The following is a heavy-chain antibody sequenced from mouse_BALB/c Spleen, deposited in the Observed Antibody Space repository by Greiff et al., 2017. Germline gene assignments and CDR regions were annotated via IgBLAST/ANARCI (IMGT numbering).Heavy chain of an antibody. D-gene: IGHD1-2*01. CDR3: TRSSGYGSYLDY. CDR2: IYPGNSDT. Sequence: EVQLQQSGTVLARPGASVKMSCKASGYSFTSYWMHWVKQRPGQGLEWIGAIYPGNSDTSYNQKFKGKAKLTAVTSASTAYMELSSLTNEDSAVYYCTRSSGYGSYLDYWGQGTTLTVSS. V-gene: IGHV1-5*01. CDR1: GYSFTSYW. J-gene: IGHJ2*01.